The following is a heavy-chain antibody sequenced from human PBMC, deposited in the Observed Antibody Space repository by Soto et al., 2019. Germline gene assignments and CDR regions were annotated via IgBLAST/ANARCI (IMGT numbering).Heavy chain of an antibody. CDR2: IYYSGST. J-gene: IGHJ4*02. D-gene: IGHD3-22*01. CDR3: ARNDDSSGYYYYFHY. Sequence: SETLSLTCTVSGGSISSGGYYWNWIRQRPGKGLEWIGCIYYSGSTYYNTSLKSRVTISVDTSKNQFSLKLSSVTAADAAVYYCARNDDSSGYYYYFHYWGLGTLVTVSS. V-gene: IGHV4-31*03. CDR1: GGSISSGGYY.